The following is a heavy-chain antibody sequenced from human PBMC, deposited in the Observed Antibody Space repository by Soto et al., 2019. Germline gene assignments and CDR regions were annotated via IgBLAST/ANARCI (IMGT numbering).Heavy chain of an antibody. CDR1: GFSPTTSGEA. V-gene: IGHV2-5*01. D-gene: IGHD3-10*01. J-gene: IGHJ5*02. Sequence: SGPTLVNPTQSLTLTCSFSGFSPTTSGEAVGWVRQPPGKALEWLALIFWNDEKRYSPSLKTRLTITGDTSKNQVVLTMTDMDPVDTATYYCAHATPLSSGSGIEIKYHFDPWGQETLFTISS. CDR3: AHATPLSSGSGIEIKYHFDP. CDR2: IFWNDEK.